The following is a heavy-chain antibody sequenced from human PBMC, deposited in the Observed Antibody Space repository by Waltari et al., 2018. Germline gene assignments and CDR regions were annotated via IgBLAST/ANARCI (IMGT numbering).Heavy chain of an antibody. CDR1: GFTFSNYD. Sequence: VQLVESGGDLVQPGGSLRLSCSASGFTFSNYDMPLVRQAPGKGLEYVSAILSNGVGTYYADSVKGRFTISRDNSKNTLYLQMNSLRAGDTAVYYCTRGDPTAGAIDYWGQGTLVTVSS. CDR2: ILSNGVGT. J-gene: IGHJ4*02. CDR3: TRGDPTAGAIDY. V-gene: IGHV3-64*04.